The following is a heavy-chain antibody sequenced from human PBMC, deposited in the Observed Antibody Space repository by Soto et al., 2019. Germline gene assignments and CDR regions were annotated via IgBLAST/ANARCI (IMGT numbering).Heavy chain of an antibody. D-gene: IGHD5-18*01. J-gene: IGHJ6*02. CDR3: ARSFETAMSTAYGMDV. CDR2: IYPGDSDT. Sequence: GEPLQIWCNGSGYSFTIYCIGLVLQMPGKGLDWMGIIYPGDSDTRYSPSFQGQVTISADKSISTAYLQWSSLKASDTAMYYCARSFETAMSTAYGMDVWGQGTTVTVSS. CDR1: GYSFTIYC. V-gene: IGHV5-51*01.